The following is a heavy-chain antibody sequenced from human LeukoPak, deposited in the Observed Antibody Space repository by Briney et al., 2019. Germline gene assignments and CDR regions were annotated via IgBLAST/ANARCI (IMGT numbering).Heavy chain of an antibody. Sequence: SETLSLTCTVSGGSMSSYYWSSIRQPPGKGLEWIGYIFYSGSTNYNPSLKSRVTISVDTSKNQFSLKLSSVTAADTAVYYCASAPYYDFWSGYYTNWYFDLWGRGTLVTVSS. CDR1: GGSMSSYY. CDR3: ASAPYYDFWSGYYTNWYFDL. V-gene: IGHV4-59*01. J-gene: IGHJ2*01. D-gene: IGHD3-3*01. CDR2: IFYSGST.